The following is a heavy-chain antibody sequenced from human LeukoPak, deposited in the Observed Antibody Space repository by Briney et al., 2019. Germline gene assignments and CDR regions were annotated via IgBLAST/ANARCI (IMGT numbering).Heavy chain of an antibody. Sequence: SETLSLTCAVSGGSFNSHYWGWIRQPPGKGLQWIGNIYSTGESKYNPSLKSRVSISLDTSKSHLSLNLTSVLAADTAIYYCVRRDTGWNYFDYWGQGILVTVPS. V-gene: IGHV4-4*08. CDR1: GGSFNSHY. D-gene: IGHD6-19*01. CDR2: IYSTGES. CDR3: VRRDTGWNYFDY. J-gene: IGHJ4*02.